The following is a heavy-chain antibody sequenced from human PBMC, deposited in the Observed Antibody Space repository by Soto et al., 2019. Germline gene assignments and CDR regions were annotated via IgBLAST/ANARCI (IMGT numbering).Heavy chain of an antibody. CDR2: ISYDGSNK. CDR3: AKDWVRFAYYDFWSGYSPGY. CDR1: GFTFSSYG. J-gene: IGHJ4*02. V-gene: IGHV3-30*18. D-gene: IGHD3-3*01. Sequence: QVQLVESGGGVVQPGRSLRLSCAASGFTFSSYGMHWVRQAPGKGLEWVAVISYDGSNKYYADSVKGRFTISRDNSKNTPYLQMNSLRAEDTAVYYCAKDWVRFAYYDFWSGYSPGYWGQGTLVTVSS.